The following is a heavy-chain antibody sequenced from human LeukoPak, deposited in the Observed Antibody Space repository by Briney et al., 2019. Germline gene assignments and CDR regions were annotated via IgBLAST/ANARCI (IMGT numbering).Heavy chain of an antibody. CDR1: GFTFSSFA. CDR2: ISGSGGST. J-gene: IGHJ4*02. D-gene: IGHD2-15*01. CDR3: AKSRSGGGSCYNY. Sequence: GGSLRLSCAASGFTFSSFAMAWVRQAPGKGLEWVSAISGSGGSTYYADSVKGRFTISRDNSKNTLYLQMNSLRAEDTAVYYCAKSRSGGGSCYNYWGQGTLVTVSS. V-gene: IGHV3-23*01.